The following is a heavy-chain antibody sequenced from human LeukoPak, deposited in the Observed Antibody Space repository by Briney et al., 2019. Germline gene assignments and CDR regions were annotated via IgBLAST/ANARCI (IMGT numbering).Heavy chain of an antibody. V-gene: IGHV4-61*02. CDR1: GGSISSGSYY. CDR2: IYTSGST. Sequence: SQTLSLTCTVSGGSISSGSYYWSWIRQPAGKGLEWIGRIYTSGSTNYNPSLKSRVTISVDTSKNQFSLKLSSVTAADTAVYYCARDGEGLFDYWGQGTLVTVSS. CDR3: ARDGEGLFDY. J-gene: IGHJ4*02. D-gene: IGHD3-10*01.